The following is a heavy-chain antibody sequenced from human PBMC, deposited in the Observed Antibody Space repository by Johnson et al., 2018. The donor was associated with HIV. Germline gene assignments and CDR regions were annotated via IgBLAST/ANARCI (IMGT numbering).Heavy chain of an antibody. Sequence: QVQLVESGGGVVQPGRSLRLSCAASGFTFSSYGMHWVRQAPGKGLEWVAVISYDGSNKYFADSVKGRFTISRDNSKNTLYLQMKSLRGEDTAVYSCARGRSSSSTAAFDIWGQGTMVTVSS. J-gene: IGHJ3*02. V-gene: IGHV3-30*19. CDR2: ISYDGSNK. CDR1: GFTFSSYG. CDR3: ARGRSSSSTAAFDI. D-gene: IGHD6-6*01.